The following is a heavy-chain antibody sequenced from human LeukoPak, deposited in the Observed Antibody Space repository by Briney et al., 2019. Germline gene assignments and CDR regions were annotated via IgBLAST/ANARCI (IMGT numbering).Heavy chain of an antibody. CDR3: ARDHYYYDSSGYPT. CDR2: IYTSGST. CDR1: GGSISSGSYY. J-gene: IGHJ3*01. Sequence: SETLSLTCTVSGGSISSGSYYWSWIRQPAGKGLEWIGRIYTSGSTNYNPSLKSRVTISVDTSKNQFSLKLSSVTAADTAVYYCARDHYYYDSSGYPTWGQGTMVTVSS. D-gene: IGHD3-22*01. V-gene: IGHV4-61*02.